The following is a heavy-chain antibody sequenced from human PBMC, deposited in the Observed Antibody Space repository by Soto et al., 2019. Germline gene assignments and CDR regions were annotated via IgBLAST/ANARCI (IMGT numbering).Heavy chain of an antibody. D-gene: IGHD3-22*01. CDR3: XXXIGPVY. J-gene: IGHJ4*02. CDR1: GYSFTSYY. CDR2: INPNGGSA. V-gene: IGHV1-46*01. Sequence: QVQLVQSGAEVKKPGASVKVSCKASGYSFTSYYMHWVRQAPGQGLEWMGLINPNGGSATYTQKXXXXXXXXXXXXXXXXXXXXXXXXXXXXXXXXXXXXIGPVYWGQGTLVTVSS.